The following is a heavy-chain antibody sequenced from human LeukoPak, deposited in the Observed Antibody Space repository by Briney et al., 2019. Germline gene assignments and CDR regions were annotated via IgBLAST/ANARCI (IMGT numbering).Heavy chain of an antibody. V-gene: IGHV3-7*01. CDR3: AKDRATNFSVSCSPFDN. CDR2: IKQEGSEK. Sequence: GGSLGLPCTASGFTFSCYCLHWVRQAPGKGLEWVANIKQEGSEKYYVDSVKGRFTISRDNAKNTLYLQMNSLRADDMAVYYFAKDRATNFSVSCSPFDNWCQGTLVTVSS. CDR1: GFTFSCYC. D-gene: IGHD2-15*01. J-gene: IGHJ4*02.